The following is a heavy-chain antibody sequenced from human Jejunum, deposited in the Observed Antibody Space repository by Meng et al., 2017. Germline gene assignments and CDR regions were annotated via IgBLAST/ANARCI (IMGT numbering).Heavy chain of an antibody. J-gene: IGHJ4*02. CDR3: AGGGNYSLDY. V-gene: IGHV4-4*01. D-gene: IGHD4-23*01. CDR1: GDSIRCVCW. Sequence: VEVEWVGPGRVKRSESRALRCALSGDSIRCVCWSTWEGQAWSSGLKWIGEIIHSGGTNYNPSLKSRVTISIEKYQNMCSLKLDSMAAADRAVDCSAGGGNYSLDYWGQGTLVTVSS. CDR2: IIHSGGT.